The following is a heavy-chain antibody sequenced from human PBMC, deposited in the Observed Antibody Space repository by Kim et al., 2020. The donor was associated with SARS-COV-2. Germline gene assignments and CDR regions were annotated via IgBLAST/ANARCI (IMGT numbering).Heavy chain of an antibody. CDR1: GYSFTNYW. J-gene: IGHJ4*02. V-gene: IGHV5-51*01. CDR3: ARRFCDSLRCPTPYFDY. Sequence: GESLKISCKTSGYSFTNYWIGWVRQMPGKGLEWMGIFYPGDSDFRYSPSFQGQVTISVDKSISTAYLQWSSLKASDTAMYYCARRFCDSLRCPTPYFDYWGQGTLVTVSS. D-gene: IGHD3-22*01. CDR2: FYPGDSDF.